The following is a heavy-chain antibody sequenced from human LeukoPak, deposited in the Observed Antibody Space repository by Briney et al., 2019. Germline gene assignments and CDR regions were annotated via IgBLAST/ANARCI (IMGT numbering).Heavy chain of an antibody. CDR2: INPNSGGT. Sequence: GASVKDSCKASGYTFTGYFMHWVRQAPCQGLAWVGWINPNSGGTNYAQKFQSRVTMTRDTSISTAYMELSRLRSDDTAVYYCARDGGFLEWLFFYWGQGTLVTVSS. CDR1: GYTFTGYF. V-gene: IGHV1-2*02. J-gene: IGHJ4*02. CDR3: ARDGGFLEWLFFY. D-gene: IGHD3-3*01.